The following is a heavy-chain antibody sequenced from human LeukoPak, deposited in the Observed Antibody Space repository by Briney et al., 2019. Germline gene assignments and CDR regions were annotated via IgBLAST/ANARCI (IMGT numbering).Heavy chain of an antibody. CDR3: ARGQQLGSSEDALDI. CDR2: ISSGSSYI. D-gene: IGHD6-13*01. V-gene: IGHV3-21*01. J-gene: IGHJ3*02. Sequence: GGSLRLSCAASEFTFSSYSMNWVRQAPGKGLEWVSSISSGSSYIYYADSVKGRFTISRDNAKNSLYLQMNSLRAEDTAVYYCARGQQLGSSEDALDIWGQGTMVTVSS. CDR1: EFTFSSYS.